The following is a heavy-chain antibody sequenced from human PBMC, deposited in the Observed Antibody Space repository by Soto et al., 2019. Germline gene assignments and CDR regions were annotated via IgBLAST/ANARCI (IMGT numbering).Heavy chain of an antibody. CDR1: GGSFSGYY. CDR2: INHSGST. D-gene: IGHD2-8*02. V-gene: IGHV4-34*01. J-gene: IGHJ5*02. Sequence: QVQLQQWGAGLLKPSETLSLTCAVYGGSFSGYYWSWIRQPPGKGLERIGEINHSGSTNYNPSLKRRVTISVDTSKNQFSLKLSSVTAADTAVYYCARGEVSDSPLVVRWFDPWGQGTLVTVSS. CDR3: ARGEVSDSPLVVRWFDP.